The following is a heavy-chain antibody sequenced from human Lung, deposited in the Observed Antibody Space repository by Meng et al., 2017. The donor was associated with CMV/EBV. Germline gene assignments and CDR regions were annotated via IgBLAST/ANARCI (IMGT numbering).Heavy chain of an antibody. V-gene: IGHV4-4*03. J-gene: IGHJ1*01. CDR3: LRRSGGSV. CDR1: GASITNPNG. CDR2: IPHRGSS. D-gene: IGHD3-10*01. Sequence: VQWREAGPALVKPPETLSLTSAVSGASITNPNGGAWVRQPPGKGLEWIGEIPHRGSSAYNPSLKSRVSMSIDKSKNQFSLKLTSVTAADTAVYHCLRRSGGSVWGQGTLVTVSS.